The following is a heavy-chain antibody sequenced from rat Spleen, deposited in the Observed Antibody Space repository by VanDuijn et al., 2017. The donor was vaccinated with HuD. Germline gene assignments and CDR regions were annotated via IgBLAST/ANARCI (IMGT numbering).Heavy chain of an antibody. CDR2: ISTSGSRT. V-gene: IGHV5-25*01. D-gene: IGHD1-9*01. CDR3: ARHMGHTMGLDY. CDR1: GFTFSNYY. Sequence: EVQLVESGGGLVQPGRSLKLSCAASGFTFSNYYMAWVRQAPKKGLEWVATISTSGSRTYYPDSVKGRFTISRDNAKSSLYLQMNSLKSEDTATYYCARHMGHTMGLDYWGQGVMVTVSS. J-gene: IGHJ2*01.